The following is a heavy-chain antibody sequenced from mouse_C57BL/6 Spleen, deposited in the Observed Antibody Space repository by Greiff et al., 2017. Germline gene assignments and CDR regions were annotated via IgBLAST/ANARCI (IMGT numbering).Heavy chain of an antibody. Sequence: DVKLVESGGGLVKPGGSLKLSCAASGFTFSDYGMHWVRQAPEKGLEWVAYISSGSSTIYYADTVKGRFTISRDNAKNTLFLQMTSLRSEDTAMYYCARTYSYYAMDYWGQGTSVTGSS. V-gene: IGHV5-17*01. D-gene: IGHD2-10*01. CDR2: ISSGSSTI. CDR1: GFTFSDYG. J-gene: IGHJ4*01. CDR3: ARTYSYYAMDY.